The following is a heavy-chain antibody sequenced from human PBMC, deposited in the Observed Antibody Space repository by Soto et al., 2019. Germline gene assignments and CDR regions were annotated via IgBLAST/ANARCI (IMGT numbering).Heavy chain of an antibody. Sequence: PSETLSLTCTVSGDSISSSTYSWGWIRQPPGKGLEYIGTIYYSGKTYYNWPLESRVTMSLDTSKNQFSLRLSSVTAADTAVYFCARRYGLSAFDIWGQGTMVTVSS. CDR1: GDSISSSTYS. CDR3: ARRYGLSAFDI. V-gene: IGHV4-39*01. CDR2: IYYSGKT. D-gene: IGHD3-10*01. J-gene: IGHJ3*02.